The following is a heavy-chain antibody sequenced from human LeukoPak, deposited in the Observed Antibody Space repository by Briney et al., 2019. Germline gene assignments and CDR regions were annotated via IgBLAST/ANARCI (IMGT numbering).Heavy chain of an antibody. CDR3: ARDVLLWFGGGGD. CDR2: ISSRSSTI. CDR1: GFTFRSYS. Sequence: PGGSLRLSCAASGFTFRSYSMNWVRQAPGKGLEWVSYISSRSSTIHYADSVKGRFTISRDNAKNSLYPQMNSLRAEDTAVYYCARDVLLWFGGGGDWGQGTLVTVSS. D-gene: IGHD3-10*01. J-gene: IGHJ4*02. V-gene: IGHV3-48*01.